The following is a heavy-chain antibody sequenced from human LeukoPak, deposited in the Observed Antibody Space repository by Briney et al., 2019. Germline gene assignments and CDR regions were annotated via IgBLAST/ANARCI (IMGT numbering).Heavy chain of an antibody. J-gene: IGHJ4*02. CDR2: ITASGTAM. D-gene: IGHD1-26*01. V-gene: IGHV3-48*02. CDR1: GFTFSSYS. Sequence: GGSLRLSCAASGFTFSSYSMNWVRQAPGKGLEWVSHITASGTAMFYADSVKGRYTISRDNAKNSLYLQMNSLRDEDTAVYYCASSGSYRFDYWGQGTLVTVSS. CDR3: ASSGSYRFDY.